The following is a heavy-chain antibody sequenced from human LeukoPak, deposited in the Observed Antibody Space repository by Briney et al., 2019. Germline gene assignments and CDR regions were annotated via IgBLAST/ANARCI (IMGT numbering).Heavy chain of an antibody. J-gene: IGHJ4*02. D-gene: IGHD3-22*01. V-gene: IGHV3-23*01. CDR3: AKDLGYYDSSGYDY. CDR2: ISGSGGST. Sequence: GGSLRLSCAASGFTFSSFAMSWVRQAPGKGLEWVSAISGSGGSTYYADSVKGRFTISRDNSKNTLYLQMNSLRAEDTAVYYCAKDLGYYDSSGYDYWGQGTLVTVSS. CDR1: GFTFSSFA.